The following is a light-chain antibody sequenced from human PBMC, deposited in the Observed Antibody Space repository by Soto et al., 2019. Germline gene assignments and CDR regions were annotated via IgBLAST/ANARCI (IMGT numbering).Light chain of an antibody. J-gene: IGKJ2*01. V-gene: IGKV3-11*01. CDR2: DAS. CDR3: QQRSNWPRT. CDR1: QSISSY. Sequence: EIVLTQSPATPSLSPGERATLSCRASQSISSYLAWYQQRPGQAPRLLISDASNRATGIPARFSGSGSGTDFSLTISSLEPEDFAIYYCQQRSNWPRTFGQGTKLELK.